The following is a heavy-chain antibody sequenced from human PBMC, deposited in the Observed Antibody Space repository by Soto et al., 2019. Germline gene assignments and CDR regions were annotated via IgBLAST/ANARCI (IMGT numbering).Heavy chain of an antibody. J-gene: IGHJ4*02. CDR2: IDYNGVT. CDR3: GKVLVGATGHTDSDS. V-gene: IGHV4-39*01. CDR1: GGSIYRSGYY. D-gene: IGHD2-15*01. Sequence: QVQLQESGPGLVKPSETLSLTCTVSGGSIYRSGYYWGWIRQPPGRGLEWIGNIDYNGVTYSNPSLKSRVIISRDTSKNQFSLKSTSVTAADTALYYCGKVLVGATGHTDSDSWGPGTLVAVSS.